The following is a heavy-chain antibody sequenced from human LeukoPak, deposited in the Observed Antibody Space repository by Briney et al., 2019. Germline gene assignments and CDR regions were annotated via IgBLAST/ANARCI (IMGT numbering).Heavy chain of an antibody. CDR2: IYHSGST. J-gene: IGHJ4*02. CDR1: GGSFNGYY. CDR3: ARDDRVTAPTY. D-gene: IGHD1-1*01. Sequence: SETLSLTCAVYGGSFNGYYWGWIRQPPGKGLEWIGSIYHSGSTYYNPSLKSRVTISVDTSKNQFSLKLRSVTAADTAVYYCARDDRVTAPTYWGQGTLVTVSS. V-gene: IGHV4-38-2*01.